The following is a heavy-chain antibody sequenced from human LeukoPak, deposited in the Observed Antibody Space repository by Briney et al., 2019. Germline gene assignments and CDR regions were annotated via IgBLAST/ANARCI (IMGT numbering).Heavy chain of an antibody. D-gene: IGHD3-3*01. J-gene: IGHJ5*02. V-gene: IGHV1-24*01. CDR2: FDPEDGET. Sequence: ASVKVSCKVSGYTLTELSMHWVRQAPGKGLEWMGGFDPEDGETIYAQKFQGRVTMTEDTSTDTAYMELSSLRSEDTAVYYCASDPLHYDFWSGCLPLAWGQGTLVTVSS. CDR3: ASDPLHYDFWSGCLPLA. CDR1: GYTLTELS.